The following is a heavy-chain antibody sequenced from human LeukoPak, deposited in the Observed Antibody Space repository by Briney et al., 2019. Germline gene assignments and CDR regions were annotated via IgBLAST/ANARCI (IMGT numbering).Heavy chain of an antibody. CDR2: IYYSGST. CDR1: GGSVSSSNYY. J-gene: IGHJ4*02. D-gene: IGHD3-16*01. V-gene: IGHV4-61*01. CDR3: VRHPRGGPYFDY. Sequence: PSETLSLTCTVSGGSVSSSNYYWSWVRQPPGKGLEWIGYIYYSGSTNYNPSLKSRVTIPVDTSKNQFSLKLSSVTAADTSVSYCVRHPRGGPYFDYWGQGTLVTVSS.